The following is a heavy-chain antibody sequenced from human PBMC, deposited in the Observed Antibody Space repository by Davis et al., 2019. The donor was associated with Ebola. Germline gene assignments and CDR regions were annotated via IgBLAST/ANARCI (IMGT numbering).Heavy chain of an antibody. Sequence: GESLKISCADSEVSFSSFGMYWVRQAPGKGLEWVSFISNDGSDKYYADSVKGRFTISRDNSKDTLYLQMNTLRAEDTAVYYCAKGRRDGYDYGDDYWGQGTLVTVSS. V-gene: IGHV3-30*18. CDR3: AKGRRDGYDYGDDY. J-gene: IGHJ4*02. D-gene: IGHD5-24*01. CDR1: EVSFSSFG. CDR2: ISNDGSDK.